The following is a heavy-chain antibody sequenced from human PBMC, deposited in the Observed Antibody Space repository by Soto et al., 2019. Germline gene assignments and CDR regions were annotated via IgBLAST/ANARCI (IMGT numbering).Heavy chain of an antibody. D-gene: IGHD2-15*01. CDR2: IAPSDSYT. V-gene: IGHV5-10-1*01. CDR3: GIDISLALDVFDT. CDR1: GYSFTSYW. Sequence: GESLKVSCKGSGYSFTSYWLSWVRQMPGKGLEWMGRIAPSDSYTNYSPSFQGDVTISPDKPISTAYLQRSSLKASDTAMYYCGIDISLALDVFDTWGQGTLVTVSS. J-gene: IGHJ5*02.